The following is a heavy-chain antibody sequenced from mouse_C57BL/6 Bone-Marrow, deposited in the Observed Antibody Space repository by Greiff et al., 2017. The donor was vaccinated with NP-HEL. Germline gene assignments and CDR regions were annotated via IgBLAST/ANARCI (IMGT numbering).Heavy chain of an antibody. D-gene: IGHD1-1*01. CDR1: GYTFTSYW. J-gene: IGHJ2*01. Sequence: QVQLQQPGAELVKPGASVKLSCKASGYTFTSYWMQWVKQRPGQGLEWIGEIDPSDSYTNYNQKFKGKATLTVDTSASTAYMQLSSLTYEDSAVYYCARSGELYYGSSIFDYWGQGTTLTVSS. V-gene: IGHV1-50*01. CDR3: ARSGELYYGSSIFDY. CDR2: IDPSDSYT.